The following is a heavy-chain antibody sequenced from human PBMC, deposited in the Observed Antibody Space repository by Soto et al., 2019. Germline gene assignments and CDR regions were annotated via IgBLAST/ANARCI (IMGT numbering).Heavy chain of an antibody. V-gene: IGHV1-69*13. CDR2: TTAILGTR. J-gene: IGHJ4*02. Sequence: GASVKVSCKASGDTLSHYGVSWVRQVPGKGLEWMGGTTAILGTRGYAQKFQGRMTITSDESTTTSYMELNSLTSDDTAVYYCAAGDSSDTGDHWGQGTLVTVSA. CDR3: AAGDSSDTGDH. CDR1: GDTLSHYG. D-gene: IGHD5-18*01.